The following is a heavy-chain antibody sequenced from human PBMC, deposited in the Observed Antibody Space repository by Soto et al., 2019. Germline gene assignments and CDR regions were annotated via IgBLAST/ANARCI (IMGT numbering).Heavy chain of an antibody. J-gene: IGHJ4*02. CDR1: GYTFTTYY. CDR2: INPSSGYT. Sequence: QVQLVQSGTEVKKPGASVKVSCKASGYTFTTYYIHWVRQAPGQGLEWMGIINPSSGYTSYAHNFQGRLNMTRDTSTSTVYMELNRLRSEDTAVYYCARVRSAGHFDFWGQGTLVTVSS. CDR3: ARVRSAGHFDF. D-gene: IGHD6-13*01. V-gene: IGHV1-46*01.